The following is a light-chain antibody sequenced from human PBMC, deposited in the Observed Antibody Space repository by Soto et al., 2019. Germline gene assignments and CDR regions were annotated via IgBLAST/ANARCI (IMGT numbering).Light chain of an antibody. CDR1: SSDVGRFEY. Sequence: QSVLTQPRSVSGSPGQSVTISCTGTSSDVGRFEYVSWYQQHPGEAPKVVVYDITKRPSGVPDRFSGSKSGNTASLTISGLQAEDEADYYCCSYAGIDSYVFGTGTKVTVL. CDR2: DIT. V-gene: IGLV2-11*01. CDR3: CSYAGIDSYV. J-gene: IGLJ1*01.